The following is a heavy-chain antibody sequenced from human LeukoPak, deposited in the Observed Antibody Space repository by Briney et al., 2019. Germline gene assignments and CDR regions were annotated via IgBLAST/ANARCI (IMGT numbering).Heavy chain of an antibody. J-gene: IGHJ4*02. CDR2: ITGRSDAI. D-gene: IGHD1-26*01. Sequence: GGSLRLSCAASGFTFSSYIMNWVRQTPGKGLEWVACITGRSDAIYYADFAKGRFTVSRDNAKNSLYLQMNSLRDGDTAVYYCARETAYYPDFWGQGTLVTVSS. CDR1: GFTFSSYI. CDR3: ARETAYYPDF. V-gene: IGHV3-48*02.